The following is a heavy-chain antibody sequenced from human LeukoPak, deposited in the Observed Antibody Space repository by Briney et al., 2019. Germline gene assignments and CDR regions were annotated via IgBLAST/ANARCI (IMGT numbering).Heavy chain of an antibody. D-gene: IGHD3-9*01. V-gene: IGHV3-7*01. J-gene: IGHJ3*02. CDR1: GFIFSSYW. CDR3: ARMRYFDWFDAFDI. CDR2: IKQDGSEK. Sequence: GGSLRLSCAASGFIFSSYWMSWVRQAPGKGLEWVANIKQDGSEKYYVDSVKGRFTISRDNAKNSLYLQMNSLRAEDTAVYYCARMRYFDWFDAFDIWGQGTMVTVSS.